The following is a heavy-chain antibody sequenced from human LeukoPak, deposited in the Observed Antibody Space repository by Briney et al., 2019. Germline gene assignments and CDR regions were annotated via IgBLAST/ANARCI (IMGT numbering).Heavy chain of an antibody. CDR3: ARGGDGYNYVDY. CDR1: GFTFSSYS. CDR2: ISSSSSYI. D-gene: IGHD5-24*01. V-gene: IGHV3-21*01. J-gene: IGHJ4*02. Sequence: GGSLRLSCAASGFTFSSYSMNWVRQAPGMGLEWVSSISSSSSYIYYADSVKGRFTISRDNAKNSLYLQMNSLRAEDTAVYYCARGGDGYNYVDYWGQGTLVTVSS.